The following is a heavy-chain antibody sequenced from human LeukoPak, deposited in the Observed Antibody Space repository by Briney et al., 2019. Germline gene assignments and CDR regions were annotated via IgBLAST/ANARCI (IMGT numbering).Heavy chain of an antibody. Sequence: GESLKISCKGSGYSFTSYWIGWVRQMPGKGLEWMGIIYPGDSDTRYSPSFQGQVTISADKSISTAYLQWSSLKASDTAMYYCAKIDRTYCSRSSCYALDSWGQGTLVTVS. D-gene: IGHD2-2*01. CDR3: AKIDRTYCSRSSCYALDS. J-gene: IGHJ4*02. V-gene: IGHV5-51*01. CDR2: IYPGDSDT. CDR1: GYSFTSYW.